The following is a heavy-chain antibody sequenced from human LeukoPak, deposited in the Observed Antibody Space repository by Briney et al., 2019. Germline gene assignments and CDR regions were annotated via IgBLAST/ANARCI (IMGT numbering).Heavy chain of an antibody. J-gene: IGHJ4*02. Sequence: GGSLRLSCAASGFTFSSYWMSWVRQAPGKGLEWVANIKQDGSEKYYVDSVKGRFTISRDNAKNSLYLQMNSLRAEDTAVYYCAKAGSSWALADQGYFDYWGQGTLVTVSS. V-gene: IGHV3-7*01. CDR3: AKAGSSWALADQGYFDY. CDR1: GFTFSSYW. CDR2: IKQDGSEK. D-gene: IGHD6-13*01.